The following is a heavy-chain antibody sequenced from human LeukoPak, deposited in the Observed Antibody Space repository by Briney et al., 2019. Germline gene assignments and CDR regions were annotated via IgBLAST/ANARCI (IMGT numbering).Heavy chain of an antibody. CDR2: ISTSGST. CDR1: GGSISSYY. Sequence: SETLSLTCTVSGGSISSYYWSWIRQPAGKGPEWIGRISTSGSTNYNPSLKTRVTISVDPSKNQFSLKLSSVTAADTAVYYCARGKEWFDPWGQGTLVTVSS. V-gene: IGHV4-4*07. CDR3: ARGKEWFDP. J-gene: IGHJ5*02.